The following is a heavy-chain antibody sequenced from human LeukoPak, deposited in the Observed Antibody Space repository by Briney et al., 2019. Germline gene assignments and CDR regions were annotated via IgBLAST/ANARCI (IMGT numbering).Heavy chain of an antibody. J-gene: IGHJ4*02. D-gene: IGHD5-24*01. CDR3: ARTFVSGDGYKVGYFDY. V-gene: IGHV3-53*01. Sequence: VGSLILSCAASGLTFSNSYMSWVRQAPGKGLEWVSLIYPSGNIYYADSVKGRFTISRDNSKNTLFLQMNSVRAEDTAIYYCARTFVSGDGYKVGYFDYWGQGTLVTASS. CDR1: GLTFSNSY. CDR2: IYPSGNI.